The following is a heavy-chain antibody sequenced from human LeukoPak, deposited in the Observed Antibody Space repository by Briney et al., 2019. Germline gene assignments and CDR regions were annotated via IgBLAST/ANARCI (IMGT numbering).Heavy chain of an antibody. CDR3: ARVQGRGGSGSYYKVFWTNYYYGMDV. CDR2: ISAYNGNT. CDR1: GYTFTSYG. Sequence: VASVKVSCKASGYTFTSYGISWVRQAPGQGLEWMGWISAYNGNTNYAQKLQGRVTMTTDTSTSTAYMELSSLRSEDTAVYYCARVQGRGGSGSYYKVFWTNYYYGMDVWGQGTTVTVSS. V-gene: IGHV1-18*01. D-gene: IGHD3-10*01. J-gene: IGHJ6*02.